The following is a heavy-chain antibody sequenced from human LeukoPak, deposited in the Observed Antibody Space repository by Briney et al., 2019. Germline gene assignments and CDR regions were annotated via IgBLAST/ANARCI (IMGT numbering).Heavy chain of an antibody. Sequence: PSETLSLTCTVSGASISSYYWSWSRQPPGKGLEWLGYVYSSGTTNYHPSLKSRVTISVDTSKNQFSLKLNSVTAADTAVYHCASPGLPGIPYPFDSWGPGTLVTVSS. D-gene: IGHD1-20*01. J-gene: IGHJ4*02. V-gene: IGHV4-59*08. CDR1: GASISSYY. CDR3: ASPGLPGIPYPFDS. CDR2: VYSSGTT.